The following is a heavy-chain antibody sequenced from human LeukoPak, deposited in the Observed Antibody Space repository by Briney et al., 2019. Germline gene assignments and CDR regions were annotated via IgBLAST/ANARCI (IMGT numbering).Heavy chain of an antibody. D-gene: IGHD3-16*01. CDR2: ISSRSSTI. CDR3: GASRQYVGAFDI. J-gene: IGHJ3*02. CDR1: GFTFSSYE. Sequence: GGSLRLSCAASGFTFSSYELYWVRQAPGKGLEWVSYISSRSSTIKYADSVRGRFTISRADARESLFLQMNSLRAEDTAIYYCGASRQYVGAFDIWGQGTLVTVSS. V-gene: IGHV3-48*03.